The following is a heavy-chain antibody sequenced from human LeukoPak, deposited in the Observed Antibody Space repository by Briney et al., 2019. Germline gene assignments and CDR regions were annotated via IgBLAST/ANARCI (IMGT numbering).Heavy chain of an antibody. V-gene: IGHV1-18*01. Sequence: GASVKVSCKASGYTFTGYGISWVRQAPGQGLEWMGWISAYNGNTNYAQKLQGRVTMTTDTSTSTAYMELRSLRSDDTAVYYCARGGDYVWGSYRRPPLFDYWGQGTLVTVSS. J-gene: IGHJ4*02. CDR3: ARGGDYVWGSYRRPPLFDY. CDR2: ISAYNGNT. D-gene: IGHD3-16*02. CDR1: GYTFTGYG.